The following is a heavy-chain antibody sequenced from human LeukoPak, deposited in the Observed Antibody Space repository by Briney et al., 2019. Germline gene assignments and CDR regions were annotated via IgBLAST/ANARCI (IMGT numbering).Heavy chain of an antibody. Sequence: GESLKMSCKGSGYNFPKSWIGWVRQMPGKGLEWVAIIYPDDSRTKYSPSFQGQVTISADKSINTAYLQWSSLRASDTAMYYCARPDYFASHDWGQGTLVTVSS. D-gene: IGHD3-10*01. CDR1: GYNFPKSW. J-gene: IGHJ4*02. V-gene: IGHV5-51*01. CDR3: ARPDYFASHD. CDR2: IYPDDSRT.